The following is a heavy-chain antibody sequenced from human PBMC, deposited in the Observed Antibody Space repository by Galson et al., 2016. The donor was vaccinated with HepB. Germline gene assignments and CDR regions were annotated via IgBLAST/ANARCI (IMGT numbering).Heavy chain of an antibody. Sequence: SLRLSCAASGFTFDDYTMHWVRQAPEKGLEWVSLISWDGVTTYYADSLRGRFTISRDNSKNSLYLQMNSLTTEDTALYYCAKDKNTAVESFYSGMDVWGQGTTVTVSS. CDR2: ISWDGVTT. V-gene: IGHV3-43*01. CDR1: GFTFDDYT. D-gene: IGHD5-18*01. J-gene: IGHJ6*02. CDR3: AKDKNTAVESFYSGMDV.